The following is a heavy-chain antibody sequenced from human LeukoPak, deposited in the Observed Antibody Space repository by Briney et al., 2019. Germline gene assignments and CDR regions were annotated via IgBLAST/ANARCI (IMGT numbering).Heavy chain of an antibody. J-gene: IGHJ3*02. CDR2: ISAYNGNT. V-gene: IGHV1-18*01. CDR1: GYTFTSYG. CDR3: ASSPFIAVAGGNAFDI. D-gene: IGHD6-19*01. Sequence: ASVKVSCKASGYTFTSYGISWVRQAPGQGLEWMGWISAYNGNTNYAQKLQGRVTMTTDTSTSTAYMELSSLRSEDTAVYYCASSPFIAVAGGNAFDIWGQGSMVTVSS.